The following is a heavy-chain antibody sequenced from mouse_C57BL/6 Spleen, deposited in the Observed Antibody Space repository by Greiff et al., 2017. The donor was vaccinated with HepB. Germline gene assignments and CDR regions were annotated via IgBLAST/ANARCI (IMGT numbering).Heavy chain of an antibody. J-gene: IGHJ3*01. V-gene: IGHV1-80*01. D-gene: IGHD1-1*01. Sequence: QVQLKQSGAELVKPGASVKISCKASGYAFSSYWMNWVTQRPGKGLEWIGQIYPGDGDTNYNGKFKGKATLTADKSSSTAYMQLSSLTSEDSAVYFCARWDSYGAWFAYWGQGTLVTVSA. CDR3: ARWDSYGAWFAY. CDR1: GYAFSSYW. CDR2: IYPGDGDT.